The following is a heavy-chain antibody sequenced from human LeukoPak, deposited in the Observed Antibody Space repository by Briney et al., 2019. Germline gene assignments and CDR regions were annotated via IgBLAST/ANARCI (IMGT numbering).Heavy chain of an antibody. V-gene: IGHV3-48*04. D-gene: IGHD2-21*02. CDR2: ISGSRGTI. CDR3: AREGTAWGFDY. CDR1: GFTFSSYS. J-gene: IGHJ4*02. Sequence: GGSLRPSCAASGFTFSSYSMNWVRQAPGKGLEWISYISGSRGTIYYADSVKGRFTISRDNAKNSLYLQMNSLRVEDTAVYYCAREGTAWGFDYWGQGTLVTVSS.